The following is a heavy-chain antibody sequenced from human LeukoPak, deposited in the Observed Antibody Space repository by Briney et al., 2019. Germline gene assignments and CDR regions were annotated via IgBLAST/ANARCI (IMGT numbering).Heavy chain of an antibody. CDR3: AREGYEDAFDI. CDR2: INQDGSGE. D-gene: IGHD3-3*01. Sequence: GGSLRLSCAASGFTFSSYWMSWVRQAPGKGLEWVANINQDGSGEYYVDSVKGRFTISRDNAKNTLYLQMNSLRAEDTAVYYCAREGYEDAFDIWGQGTMVTVSS. CDR1: GFTFSSYW. V-gene: IGHV3-7*01. J-gene: IGHJ3*02.